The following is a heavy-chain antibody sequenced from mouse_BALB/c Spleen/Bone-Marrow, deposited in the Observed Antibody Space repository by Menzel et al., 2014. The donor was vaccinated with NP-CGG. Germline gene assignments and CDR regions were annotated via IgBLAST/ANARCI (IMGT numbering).Heavy chain of an antibody. CDR3: ASLDLFAY. J-gene: IGHJ3*01. CDR2: IDPANGNT. Sequence: VQLQQSGAELVKPGASVKLSCTASGFNIKDTYMHWVKQRPEQGLEWIGRIDPANGNTKYDPKFQGKATITADTSSNTAYLQLSSLTSEDTAVYYCASLDLFAYGGQGTLVTVSA. V-gene: IGHV14-3*02. CDR1: GFNIKDTY.